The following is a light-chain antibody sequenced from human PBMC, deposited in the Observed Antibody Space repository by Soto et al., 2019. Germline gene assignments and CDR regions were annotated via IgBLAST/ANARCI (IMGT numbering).Light chain of an antibody. CDR1: QSISRTY. CDR3: QQCGTSPPYT. J-gene: IGKJ2*01. CDR2: GAS. V-gene: IGKV3-20*01. Sequence: ENVLTQSPGTLSLSPGERATLSCSAIQSISRTYLAWYQQNPGQAPRLLIYGASSRATGIPDRFSGSGSGTDFTLTISRLEPEDFAVFYCQQCGTSPPYTFGQGT.